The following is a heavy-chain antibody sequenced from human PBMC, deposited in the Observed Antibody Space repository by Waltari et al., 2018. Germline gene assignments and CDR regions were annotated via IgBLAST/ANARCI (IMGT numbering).Heavy chain of an antibody. J-gene: IGHJ4*02. CDR1: GDSMSSTVW. CDR3: ARDRGRGLYLDS. V-gene: IGHV4-4*02. D-gene: IGHD2-15*01. Sequence: QVQLQESGPGLVKPSGALSLTCAVAGDSMSSTVWWNWVRQPPGKGLEWIGQIHRSGRTHYNPSLETRVTTSIDTSNNEFSLKVTSATAADTAVYYCARDRGRGLYLDSWGQGTLVTVSP. CDR2: IHRSGRT.